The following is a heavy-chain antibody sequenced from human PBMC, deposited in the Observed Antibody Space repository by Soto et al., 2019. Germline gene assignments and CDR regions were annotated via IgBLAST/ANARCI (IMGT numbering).Heavy chain of an antibody. Sequence: PGGSLRLSCAASEFPFSNYSMSWVRQAPGKGLEWVSSISDNGGTTYYADSVKGRFTISRDNSKNTLYLQMNSLRAEDTAVYYCAKDRLDVDVWGKGTTVTVSS. V-gene: IGHV3-23*01. CDR2: ISDNGGTT. CDR3: AKDRLDVDV. J-gene: IGHJ6*04. CDR1: EFPFSNYS. D-gene: IGHD3-9*01.